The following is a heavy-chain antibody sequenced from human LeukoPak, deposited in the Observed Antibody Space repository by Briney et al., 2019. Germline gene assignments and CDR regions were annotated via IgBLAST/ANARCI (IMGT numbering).Heavy chain of an antibody. CDR3: AKTSYGDYLRAFDY. CDR1: GGSISSSSYY. Sequence: SETLSLTCTVSGGSISSSSYYWGWISQPPGKGLEWIGSIYYSGSTYYNPSLKSRVTISVDTSKNQFSLKLSSVTAADTAVYYCAKTSYGDYLRAFDYWGQGTLVTVSS. V-gene: IGHV4-39*01. J-gene: IGHJ4*02. CDR2: IYYSGST. D-gene: IGHD4-17*01.